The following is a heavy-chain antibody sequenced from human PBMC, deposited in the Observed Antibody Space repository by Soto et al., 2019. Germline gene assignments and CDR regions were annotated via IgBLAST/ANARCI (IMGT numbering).Heavy chain of an antibody. CDR3: ARDPTLSITIFGALDY. CDR1: GYTFSSCY. V-gene: IGHV1-46*01. J-gene: IGHJ4*02. D-gene: IGHD3-3*01. Sequence: ASVKVSCKASGYTFSSCYMHWVRQAPGQGLEWMGIINPSGGSTSYAQKFQGRVTMTRDTSTSTVYMELSSLRSEDTAVYYCARDPTLSITIFGALDYWGQGTLVTVSS. CDR2: INPSGGST.